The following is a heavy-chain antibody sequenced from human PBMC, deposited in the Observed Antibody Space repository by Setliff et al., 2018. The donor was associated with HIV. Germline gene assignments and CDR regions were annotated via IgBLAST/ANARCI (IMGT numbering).Heavy chain of an antibody. CDR3: ARRPVGATTSGFDY. J-gene: IGHJ4*02. V-gene: IGHV3-7*01. D-gene: IGHD1-26*01. CDR2: IKEDGSEK. Sequence: PGGSLRLSCAASGLTFSSYWMSWVRQAPGKGLEWMANIKEDGSEKYYVDSVKGRFTISRDNTKNSLYLQLNSLRAEDTAVYYCARRPVGATTSGFDYWGQGTLVTVSS. CDR1: GLTFSSYW.